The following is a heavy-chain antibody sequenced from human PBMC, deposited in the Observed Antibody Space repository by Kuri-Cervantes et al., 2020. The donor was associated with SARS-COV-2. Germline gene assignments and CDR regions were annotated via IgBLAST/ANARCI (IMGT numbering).Heavy chain of an antibody. CDR2: IITIFGTA. CDR1: GYTFTSYA. J-gene: IGHJ4*02. Sequence: SVKVSCKASGYTFTSYAMHWVRQAPGQRLEWMGGIITIFGTANYAQKFQGRVTITADKSTSTAYMELSSLRSEDTAVYYCARDLGGVPAAIMWGQGTLVTVSS. D-gene: IGHD2-2*02. CDR3: ARDLGGVPAAIM. V-gene: IGHV1-69*06.